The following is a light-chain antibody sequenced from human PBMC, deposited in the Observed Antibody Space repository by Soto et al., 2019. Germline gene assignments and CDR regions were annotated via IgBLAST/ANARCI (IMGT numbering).Light chain of an antibody. J-gene: IGLJ3*02. CDR1: NIGSKS. CDR3: QVWDSSSDHPWV. Sequence: SYELTQPPSVSVAPGKTARITCGGNNIGSKSVHWYQQKPGQAPVLVIYYDSDRPSGIPERFSGCNSGNTATLTISRVEAGDEADYYCQVWDSSSDHPWVFGGGTKVTVL. V-gene: IGLV3-21*04. CDR2: YDS.